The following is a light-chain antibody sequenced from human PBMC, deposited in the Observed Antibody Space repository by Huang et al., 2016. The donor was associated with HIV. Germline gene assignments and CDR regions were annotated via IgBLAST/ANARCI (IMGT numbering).Light chain of an antibody. J-gene: IGKJ1*01. CDR2: RAF. CDR3: QQYNDWPRT. V-gene: IGKV3-15*01. Sequence: EIVMTQTPVTLSVSPGERATLSCRASQTVTNSLAWYQQRPGQAPRVLFYRAFTRASGIPARFSASGSGTEFTLTISNLQSEDFAVYYCQQYNDWPRTFGQGTKVEIK. CDR1: QTVTNS.